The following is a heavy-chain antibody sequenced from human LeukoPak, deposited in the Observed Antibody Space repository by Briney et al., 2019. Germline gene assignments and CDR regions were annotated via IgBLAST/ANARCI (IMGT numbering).Heavy chain of an antibody. CDR2: ISSSSSHI. CDR3: ARQNYYGSGSQYYFDY. CDR1: GFTSSSYS. D-gene: IGHD3-10*01. V-gene: IGHV3-21*01. J-gene: IGHJ4*02. Sequence: PGGSLRLSCAASGFTSSSYSMNWVRQAPGEGLEWVSSISSSSSHIYCADSVKGRFTISRDNAKNSLYLQMNSLRAEHTAVYYCARQNYYGSGSQYYFDYWGQGTLVTVSS.